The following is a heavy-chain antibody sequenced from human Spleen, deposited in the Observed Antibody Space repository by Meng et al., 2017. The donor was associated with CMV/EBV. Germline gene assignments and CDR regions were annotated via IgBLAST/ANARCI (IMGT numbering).Heavy chain of an antibody. D-gene: IGHD6-13*01. CDR1: AGTFSSYA. CDR2: IIPIFGTA. J-gene: IGHJ6*02. CDR3: ARTYSLIPYYYYYGMDV. Sequence: SVKVSCKASAGTFSSYAISWVRQAPGQGLEWMGGIIPIFGTANYAQKFQGRVTITTDESTSTAYMELSSLRSEDTAVYYCARTYSLIPYYYYYGMDVWGQGTTVTVSS. V-gene: IGHV1-69*05.